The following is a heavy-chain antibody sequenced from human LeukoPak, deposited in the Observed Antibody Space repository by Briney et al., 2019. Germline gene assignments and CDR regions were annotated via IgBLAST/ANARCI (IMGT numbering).Heavy chain of an antibody. D-gene: IGHD1-26*01. CDR1: GFTFGSYA. CDR3: VKDRGGSPFYGMDV. CDR2: ISGSGGAGT. J-gene: IGHJ6*02. Sequence: GGSLRLSCAGSGFTFGSYAMSWVRQAPGKGLEWVSTISGSGGAGTYYADSVKGRFTVSRDNSRNTLYLPMNSLRAEDTAVYYCVKDRGGSPFYGMDVWGQGTTVTVSS. V-gene: IGHV3-23*01.